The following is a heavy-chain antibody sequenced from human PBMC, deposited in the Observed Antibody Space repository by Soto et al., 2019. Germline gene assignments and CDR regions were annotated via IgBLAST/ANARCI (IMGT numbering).Heavy chain of an antibody. Sequence: GGSLRLSCAVSGFTVSNNYMSWVRQAPGKGLEGVSVIYSGGYTAYGDSVKGRFTISRDNSKNMVYLQMNDLRADDSAVYYCARGGVYGGDHYYTGMDVWGQGTTVTVSS. D-gene: IGHD3-3*01. V-gene: IGHV3-53*01. J-gene: IGHJ6*02. CDR3: ARGGVYGGDHYYTGMDV. CDR2: IYSGGYT. CDR1: GFTVSNNY.